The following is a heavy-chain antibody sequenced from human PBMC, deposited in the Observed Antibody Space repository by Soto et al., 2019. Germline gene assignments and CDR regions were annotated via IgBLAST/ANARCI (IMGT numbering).Heavy chain of an antibody. Sequence: SSETLSLTCAVYGWSFIGYYRSWIRQPPGKGLEWIGEINHSGSTNYNPSLKSRVTISVDTSKNQFSLKLSSVTAADTAVYYCARGIGYCSSTSCYEVVRGRRYYNYYGMDVWGQGTTIT. D-gene: IGHD2-2*01. CDR2: INHSGST. J-gene: IGHJ6*02. V-gene: IGHV4-34*01. CDR1: GWSFIGYY. CDR3: ARGIGYCSSTSCYEVVRGRRYYNYYGMDV.